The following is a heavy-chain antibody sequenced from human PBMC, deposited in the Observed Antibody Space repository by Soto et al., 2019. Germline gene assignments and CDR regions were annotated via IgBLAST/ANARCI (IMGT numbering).Heavy chain of an antibody. V-gene: IGHV4-59*01. D-gene: IGHD1-26*01. CDR2: IYYSGST. Sequence: QVQLQESGPGLVKPSETLSLTCTVSGGSISYNSWSWIRQPPGKGLQWIGYIYYSGSTNYNPSLKSRITTSVDTAQNQFSLMMSSVTAADTAVYYRASQSGSYDYWGQGTLVTVSS. J-gene: IGHJ4*02. CDR1: GGSISYNS. CDR3: ASQSGSYDY.